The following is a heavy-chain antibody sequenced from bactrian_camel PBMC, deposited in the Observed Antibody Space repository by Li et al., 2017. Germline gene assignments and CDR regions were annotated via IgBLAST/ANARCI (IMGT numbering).Heavy chain of an antibody. CDR2: IWIGGKQK. V-gene: IGHV3-3*01. CDR3: AADRGYGLGCDDGSGY. Sequence: HVQLVESGGGSVQVGGSLRLSCVASGTTFSRACVGWFRQAPGKEREGVAAIWIGGKQKYYLSDVKGRFAISLDNATKNTVSLQMNSLKPEDTAMYYCAADRGYGLGCDDGSGYWGQGTQVTVS. CDR1: GTTFSRAC. D-gene: IGHD3*01. J-gene: IGHJ6*01.